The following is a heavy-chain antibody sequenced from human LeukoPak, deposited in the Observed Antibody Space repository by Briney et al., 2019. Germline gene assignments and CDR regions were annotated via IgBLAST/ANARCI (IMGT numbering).Heavy chain of an antibody. V-gene: IGHV4-31*03. D-gene: IGHD3-22*01. CDR3: ARLTYDSSGYRRYYFDY. Sequence: SETLSLTCTVSGGSISSGGYYWSWIRQHPGKCLEWIGYIYYSGSTYYNPSLKSRVTISVDTSKNQFSLKLSSVTAADTAVYYCARLTYDSSGYRRYYFDYWGQGTLVTVSS. J-gene: IGHJ4*02. CDR1: GGSISSGGYY. CDR2: IYYSGST.